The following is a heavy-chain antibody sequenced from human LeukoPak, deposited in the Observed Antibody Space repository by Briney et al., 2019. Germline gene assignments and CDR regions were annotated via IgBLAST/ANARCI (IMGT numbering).Heavy chain of an antibody. CDR2: ISGSGDST. CDR3: AKTRPLDSSSWSHGDY. D-gene: IGHD6-13*01. CDR1: GFTFSSYG. V-gene: IGHV3-23*01. J-gene: IGHJ4*02. Sequence: GGSLRLSCAASGFTFSSYGMSWVRQAPGKGLEWVSAISGSGDSTYYGDSVKGRFTISRDNSKNTLYLQMNSLRAEDTAVYYCAKTRPLDSSSWSHGDYWGQGTLVTVSS.